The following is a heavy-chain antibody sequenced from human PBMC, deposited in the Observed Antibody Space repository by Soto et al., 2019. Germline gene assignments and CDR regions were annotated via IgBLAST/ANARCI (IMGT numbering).Heavy chain of an antibody. Sequence: ASVEVSCKASGYTFTSYAISWVRHAPGQGLEWMGWISAYNGNTNYAQKLQGRVTMTTDTSTSTAYMELRSLRSDDTAVYYCARSPKRFLEWSRLWGHFDYWGQGTLVTGYS. V-gene: IGHV1-18*01. CDR2: ISAYNGNT. J-gene: IGHJ4*02. D-gene: IGHD3-3*01. CDR1: GYTFTSYA. CDR3: ARSPKRFLEWSRLWGHFDY.